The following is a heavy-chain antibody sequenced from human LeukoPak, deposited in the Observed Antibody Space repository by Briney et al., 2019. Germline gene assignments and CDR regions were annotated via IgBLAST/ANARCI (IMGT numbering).Heavy chain of an antibody. CDR3: ARVPPGYSSGWYGWFDP. J-gene: IGHJ5*02. V-gene: IGHV1-3*01. CDR1: GYTFTSYA. CDR2: INAGNGNT. Sequence: ASVKVSCKASGYTFTSYAMHWVRQAPGQRLEWMGWINAGNGNTKYSQKFQGRVTITRDTSASTAYMELSSLRSEDTAVYYCARVPPGYSSGWYGWFDPWGQGTLVTVPS. D-gene: IGHD6-19*01.